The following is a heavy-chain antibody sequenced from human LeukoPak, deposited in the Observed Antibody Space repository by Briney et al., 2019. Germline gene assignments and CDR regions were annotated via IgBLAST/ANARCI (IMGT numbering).Heavy chain of an antibody. CDR3: AKDPGVFSSGEVVY. J-gene: IGHJ4*02. Sequence: GGSLRLSCAASGFTFSSYAMHWVRQAPGKGLEWVAVISYDESHKYYADSVKGRFTISRDNSKNTLYLQMNSLRAEDTAVYYCAKDPGVFSSGEVVYWGQGTLVTVSS. V-gene: IGHV3-30*04. CDR1: GFTFSSYA. CDR2: ISYDESHK. D-gene: IGHD6-19*01.